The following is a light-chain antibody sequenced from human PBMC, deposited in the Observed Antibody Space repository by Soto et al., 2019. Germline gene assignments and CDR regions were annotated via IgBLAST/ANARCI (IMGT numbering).Light chain of an antibody. J-gene: IGKJ1*01. CDR3: QKYNSAPQT. Sequence: SIGARVTITCRASQTISDWLAWHQQKPGKAPKLLIYAASTLQSGVPSRFSGSGSGTDFTLTISSLQPEDVATYYCQKYNSAPQTFGQGTKVDIK. CDR1: QTISDW. V-gene: IGKV1-27*01. CDR2: AAS.